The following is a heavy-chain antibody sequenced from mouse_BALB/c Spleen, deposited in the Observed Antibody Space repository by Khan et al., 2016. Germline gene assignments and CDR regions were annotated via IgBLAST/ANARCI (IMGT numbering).Heavy chain of an antibody. Sequence: QVQLQQSGAELMKPGASVKISCKATGYTFSSYWIEWVKQRPGHGLEWIGEILSGSGSTDYNEKFKDKATFTADTSSNTAYMQLSSLTSEESGVYYCARGIYYYGSRTYYFDYWGQGTTLTVTS. CDR3: ARGIYYYGSRTYYFDY. CDR1: GYTFSSYW. J-gene: IGHJ2*01. V-gene: IGHV1-9*01. D-gene: IGHD1-1*01. CDR2: ILSGSGST.